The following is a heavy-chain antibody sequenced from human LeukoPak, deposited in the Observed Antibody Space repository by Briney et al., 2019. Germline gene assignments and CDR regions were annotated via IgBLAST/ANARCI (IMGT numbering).Heavy chain of an antibody. CDR3: ARDWPQAHYDILTGFFPHMYNWFDP. J-gene: IGHJ5*02. CDR2: ISSSSSYI. CDR1: GFTFSSYS. Sequence: GGSLRLSCAASGFTFSSYSMNWVRQAPGKGLEWVSSISSSSSYIYYADSVKGRFTISRDNAKNSLYLQMNSLRAEDTAVYYCARDWPQAHYDILTGFFPHMYNWFDPWGQGTLVTVSS. D-gene: IGHD3-9*01. V-gene: IGHV3-21*01.